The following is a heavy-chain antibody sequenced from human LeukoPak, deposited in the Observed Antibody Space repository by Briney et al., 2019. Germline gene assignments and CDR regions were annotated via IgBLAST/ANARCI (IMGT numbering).Heavy chain of an antibody. Sequence: GGSLRLSCAGSGFTFSTYSMNWVRQAPGKGLEWVSYISSSGSPIYYADSVKGRFTLSRDNAKNSLHLQMNSLRDEDTAVYYCARGRYTDSWYDYFDYWGQGTLVTVSS. V-gene: IGHV3-48*02. J-gene: IGHJ4*02. CDR1: GFTFSTYS. CDR3: ARGRYTDSWYDYFDY. CDR2: ISSSGSPI. D-gene: IGHD6-13*01.